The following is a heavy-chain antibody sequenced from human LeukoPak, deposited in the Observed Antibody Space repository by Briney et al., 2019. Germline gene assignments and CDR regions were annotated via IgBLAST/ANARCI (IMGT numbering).Heavy chain of an antibody. CDR2: IIPNSGGT. CDR3: AREPAPNGMVRGVIIRYYYGMDV. CDR1: GYTFTGYY. D-gene: IGHD3-10*01. J-gene: IGHJ6*02. V-gene: IGHV1-2*02. Sequence: ASVKVSCKASGYTFTGYYMHWVRQAPGQGLEWMGWIIPNSGGTNYAQKFQGRVTMTRDTSISTAYMELSRLRSDDTAVYYCAREPAPNGMVRGVIIRYYYGMDVWGQGTTVTVSS.